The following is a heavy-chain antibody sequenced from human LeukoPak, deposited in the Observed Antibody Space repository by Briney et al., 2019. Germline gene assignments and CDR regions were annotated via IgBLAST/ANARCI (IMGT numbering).Heavy chain of an antibody. D-gene: IGHD6-13*01. Sequence: GGSLRLSCAASGFTFSDHYMSWIRQAPGKGLEWVSYISSSGSTIYYADSVKGRFTISRDNAKNSLYLQMNSLRAEDTAVYYCAKDRRPGIAAAESLGYWGQGTLVTVSS. CDR2: ISSSGSTI. J-gene: IGHJ4*02. CDR3: AKDRRPGIAAAESLGY. V-gene: IGHV3-11*01. CDR1: GFTFSDHY.